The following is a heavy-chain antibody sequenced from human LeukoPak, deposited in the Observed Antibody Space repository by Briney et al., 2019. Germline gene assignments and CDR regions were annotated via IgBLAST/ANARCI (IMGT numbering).Heavy chain of an antibody. CDR1: GFTFSSYG. D-gene: IGHD6-13*01. Sequence: PGGSLRLSCAASGFTFSSYGMHWVRQAPGKGLEWVAVISYDGSNKYYADSVKGRFTISRDNAKNTLYLQMNSLRAEDTAVYYCATSRWYKFDSWGQGTLVTVSS. CDR3: ATSRWYKFDS. V-gene: IGHV3-30*03. CDR2: ISYDGSNK. J-gene: IGHJ4*02.